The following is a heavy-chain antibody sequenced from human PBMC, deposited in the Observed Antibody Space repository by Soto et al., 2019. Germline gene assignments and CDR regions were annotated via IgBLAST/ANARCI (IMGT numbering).Heavy chain of an antibody. V-gene: IGHV1-18*01. D-gene: IGHD2-15*01. CDR3: ARDKGAYCSGGRCYLGRDV. CDR2: ISAYNGNT. CDR1: GYTFTSYG. J-gene: IGHJ6*02. Sequence: QVQLVQSGAEVKKPGASVKVSCKASGYTFTSYGISWVRQAPGQGLEWMGWISAYNGNTNYAQKLQGRVTMTTDTSTNTAYMELRSLRAVDTAVYYCARDKGAYCSGGRCYLGRDVWGQGTTVTVSS.